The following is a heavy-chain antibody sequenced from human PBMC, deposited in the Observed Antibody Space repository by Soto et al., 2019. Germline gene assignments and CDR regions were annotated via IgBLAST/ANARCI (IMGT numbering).Heavy chain of an antibody. J-gene: IGHJ6*02. Sequence: PSETLSLTCTVSGGSISSDYYHWTWIRQSPGKGLEWIGYIRHSGSILYNPSLKSRVTISVDTSKNQFSLHLSSVTAADTAVYFCAREDDGGDSLDVWGQGTTVTVSS. D-gene: IGHD2-21*02. CDR1: GGSISSDYYH. V-gene: IGHV4-30-4*08. CDR2: IRHSGSI. CDR3: AREDDGGDSLDV.